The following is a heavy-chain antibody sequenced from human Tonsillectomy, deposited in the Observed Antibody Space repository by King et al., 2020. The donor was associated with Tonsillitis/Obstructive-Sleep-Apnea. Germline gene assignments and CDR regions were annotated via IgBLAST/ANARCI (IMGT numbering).Heavy chain of an antibody. Sequence: QLVQSGAEVKKPGASVKVSCKASGYTFTGYYMHWVRQAPGQGLEWMGWIYPNSGGTNYAQKFQGRVTMTRDTSISTAYMELSRLRSDDTAVYYCARGFHYYDSSGYYGYWGQGTLVTVSS. J-gene: IGHJ4*02. CDR3: ARGFHYYDSSGYYGY. CDR2: IYPNSGGT. CDR1: GYTFTGYY. D-gene: IGHD3-22*01. V-gene: IGHV1-2*02.